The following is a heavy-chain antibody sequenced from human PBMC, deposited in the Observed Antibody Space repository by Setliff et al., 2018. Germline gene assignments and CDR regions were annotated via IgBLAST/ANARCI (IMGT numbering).Heavy chain of an antibody. V-gene: IGHV4-34*01. CDR3: ARGPPGYYYYMNV. J-gene: IGHJ6*03. Sequence: SETLSLTCAVYGESFSGHYWSWIRQPPGKGLEWIGEINHSGSTNYNPSLKSRVTISGDTSQNYFSLKLTSVTEADTAVYYCARGPPGYYYYMNVWGQGTTVTVSS. CDR2: INHSGST. CDR1: GESFSGHY.